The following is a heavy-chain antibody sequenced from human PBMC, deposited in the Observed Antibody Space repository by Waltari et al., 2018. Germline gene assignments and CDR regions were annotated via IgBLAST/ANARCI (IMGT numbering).Heavy chain of an antibody. D-gene: IGHD4-17*01. J-gene: IGHJ4*02. CDR2: INVDGVNT. CDR3: SRDLQHSDFGRGRDY. V-gene: IGHV3-74*01. Sequence: EVQLEESGGGLVQPGGSLRLPCAASGFTFSSHWIHWVGQAQGKGLVGVSRINVDGVNTSVSNSVKGRFTISRDNAKNTLYLQMNSLRAEDTAVYYCSRDLQHSDFGRGRDYWGQGTLVTVSS. CDR1: GFTFSSHW.